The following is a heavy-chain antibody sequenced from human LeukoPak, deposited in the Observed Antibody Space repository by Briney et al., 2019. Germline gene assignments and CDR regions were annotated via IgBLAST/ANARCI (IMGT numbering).Heavy chain of an antibody. Sequence: PGESLRLSCAASGFTFSSIAMTWVRQAPGKGLEWVSTIRSNGETTYNADSVKGRFTISRDNSKKTLYLQLNSLRVEDTAIYYCAKGQELDDGVFDSWGQGTLVTVS. CDR1: GFTFSSIA. V-gene: IGHV3-23*01. J-gene: IGHJ4*02. CDR2: IRSNGETT. D-gene: IGHD1-1*01. CDR3: AKGQELDDGVFDS.